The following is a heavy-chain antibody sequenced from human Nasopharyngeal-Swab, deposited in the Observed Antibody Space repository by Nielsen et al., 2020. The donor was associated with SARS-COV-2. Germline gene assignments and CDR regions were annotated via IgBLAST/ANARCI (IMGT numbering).Heavy chain of an antibody. J-gene: IGHJ5*02. CDR2: INTNTGNP. D-gene: IGHD3-16*01. CDR3: ARVPLRGWFDP. CDR1: GYTFTSYG. Sequence: ASVKVSCKASGYTFTSYGISWVRQAPGQGLEWMGWINTNTGNPTYAQGFTGRFVFSLDTSVSTAYLQISSLKAEDTAVYYCARVPLRGWFDPWGQGTLVTVSS. V-gene: IGHV7-4-1*02.